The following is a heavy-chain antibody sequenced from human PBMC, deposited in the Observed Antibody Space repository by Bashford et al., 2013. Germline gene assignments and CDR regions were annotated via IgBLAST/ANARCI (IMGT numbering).Heavy chain of an antibody. CDR2: IDPSDSYG. J-gene: IGHJ6*02. V-gene: IGHV5-10-1*01. D-gene: IGHD5-24*01. CDR1: GYSFTTYW. Sequence: GESLKISCKGSGYSFTTYWISWVRQMPGKGLEWMGKIDPSDSYGTYSPSFQGHVTISVDKSLSTAYLQWRSLKASDTAMYYCARHLDDLYYYDGMDVWGQGTTVTVSS. CDR3: ARHLDDLYYYDGMDV.